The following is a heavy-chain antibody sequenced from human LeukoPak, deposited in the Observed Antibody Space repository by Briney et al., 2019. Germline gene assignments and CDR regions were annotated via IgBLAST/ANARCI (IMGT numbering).Heavy chain of an antibody. CDR2: INPSGGST. J-gene: IGHJ6*03. CDR1: GYTFTSYY. CDR3: ARAAVGGAAASNYYYYYMDV. Sequence: ASVKVSCKASGYTFTSYYMHWVRQAPGQGLEWMGIINPSGGSTSYAQKFQGRVTMTRDTSTSTVYMELSSLRSEDTAVYYCARAAVGGAAASNYYYYYMDVWGKGTTVTVSS. D-gene: IGHD6-13*01. V-gene: IGHV1-46*01.